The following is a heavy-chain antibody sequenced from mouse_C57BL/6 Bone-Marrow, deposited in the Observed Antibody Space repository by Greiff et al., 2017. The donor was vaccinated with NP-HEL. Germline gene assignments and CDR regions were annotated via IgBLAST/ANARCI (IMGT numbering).Heavy chain of an antibody. CDR1: GFNIKDAY. J-gene: IGHJ2*01. CDR3: TTLTVVASHYFDY. Sequence: VQLQQSGAELVRPGASVKLSCTASGFNIKDAYMHWVKQRPEQGLEWIGWIDPENGDTEYASKFQGKATITADTSSNTAYLQLSSLTSEDTAVYYCTTLTVVASHYFDYWGQGTTLTVSS. V-gene: IGHV14-4*01. D-gene: IGHD1-1*01. CDR2: IDPENGDT.